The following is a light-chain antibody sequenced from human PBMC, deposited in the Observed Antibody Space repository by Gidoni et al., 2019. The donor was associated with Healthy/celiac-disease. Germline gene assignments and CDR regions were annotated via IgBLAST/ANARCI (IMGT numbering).Light chain of an antibody. CDR2: EVS. J-gene: IGLJ2*01. V-gene: IGLV2-8*01. CDR3: SSYAGSNSVL. Sequence: QSALTQPPSASGSPGPSVTISCTGTSSDVGGYNYVSWYQQYPGKAPKLMIYEVSKRPSGVPDRFSGSKSGNTASLTVSGLQAEDEADYYCSSYAGSNSVLFGGGTKLTV. CDR1: SSDVGGYNY.